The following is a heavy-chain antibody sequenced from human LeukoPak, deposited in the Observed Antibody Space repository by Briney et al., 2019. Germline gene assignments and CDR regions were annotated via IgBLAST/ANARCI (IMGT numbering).Heavy chain of an antibody. Sequence: GGSLRLSCAAYGFIFSSYHMNWVRQAPGKRPEWVSYVSSDGSGIYYADSVKGRFTISRDNAKNSLFLQMDSLRVEDTAVYYCASNSLTRAKGTDYWGQGTLVTVSS. D-gene: IGHD3-9*01. J-gene: IGHJ4*02. CDR1: GFIFSSYH. CDR2: VSSDGSGI. V-gene: IGHV3-48*01. CDR3: ASNSLTRAKGTDY.